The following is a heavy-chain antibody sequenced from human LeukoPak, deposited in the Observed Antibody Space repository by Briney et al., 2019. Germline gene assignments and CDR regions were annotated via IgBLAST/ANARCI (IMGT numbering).Heavy chain of an antibody. J-gene: IGHJ4*02. CDR3: ARVGYSGYESDS. Sequence: GESLKISCKASGYTFSTSWIGWVRQMPGKGLGWMGIIYPSDSDTRYSPSFQGHVTISADKSISTAYLQWSSLKASDTAMYYCARVGYSGYESDSWGQGTLVTVSS. V-gene: IGHV5-51*01. CDR1: GYTFSTSW. CDR2: IYPSDSDT. D-gene: IGHD5-12*01.